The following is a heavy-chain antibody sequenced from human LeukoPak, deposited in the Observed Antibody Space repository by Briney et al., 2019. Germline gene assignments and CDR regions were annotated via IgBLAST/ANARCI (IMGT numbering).Heavy chain of an antibody. V-gene: IGHV1-2*02. D-gene: IGHD6-6*01. CDR3: ARDEYSSSSYAFDI. J-gene: IGHJ3*02. CDR2: INPNSGGT. CDR1: GYTFTSYG. Sequence: ASVKVSCKASGYTFTSYGISWVRQAPGQGLEWMGWINPNSGGTNYAQKFQGRVTMTRDTSISTAYMELSRLRSDDTAVYYCARDEYSSSSYAFDIWGQGTMVTVSS.